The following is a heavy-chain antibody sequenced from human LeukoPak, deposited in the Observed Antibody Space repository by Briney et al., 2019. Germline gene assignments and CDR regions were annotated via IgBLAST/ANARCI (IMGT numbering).Heavy chain of an antibody. Sequence: GGSLRLSCAGSGFRFSTYSIKWVRQAPGKGLEWVSHIGGSGGFIYYADSVRGRFTISRDNAKNSVYLQMNSLRDEDTAVYFCARLLATWDYYYMDVWGKGTTVTVSS. D-gene: IGHD3-3*02. CDR2: IGGSGGFI. CDR1: GFRFSTYS. CDR3: ARLLATWDYYYMDV. J-gene: IGHJ6*03. V-gene: IGHV3-48*02.